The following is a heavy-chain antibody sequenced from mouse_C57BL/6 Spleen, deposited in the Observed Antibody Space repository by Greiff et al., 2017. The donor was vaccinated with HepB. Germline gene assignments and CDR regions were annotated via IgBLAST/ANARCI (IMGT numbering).Heavy chain of an antibody. CDR2: ISDGGSYT. J-gene: IGHJ1*03. CDR3: ARDTTVVAKGYFDV. Sequence: EVMLVESGGGLVKPGGSLKLSCAASGFTFSSYAMSWVRQTPEKRLEWVATISDGGSYTYYPDNVKGRFTISRDNAKNNLYLQMSHLKSEDTAMYYCARDTTVVAKGYFDVWGTGTTVTVSS. D-gene: IGHD1-1*01. V-gene: IGHV5-4*01. CDR1: GFTFSSYA.